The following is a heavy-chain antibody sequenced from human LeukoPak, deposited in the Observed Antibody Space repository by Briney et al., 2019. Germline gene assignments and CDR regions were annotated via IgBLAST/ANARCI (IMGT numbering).Heavy chain of an antibody. CDR1: GGSISSHY. V-gene: IGHV4-59*11. Sequence: SETLSLTCTVSGGSISSHYWSWLRQPPGKGLEGLGYIYYSGSTNYNPSLKRRVTISVDTSKNQFSLKLSSVTAADTAVYYCARTNYYDSSGYRYYYYYYYMDVWGKGTTVTVSS. CDR3: ARTNYYDSSGYRYYYYYYYMDV. CDR2: IYYSGST. D-gene: IGHD3-22*01. J-gene: IGHJ6*03.